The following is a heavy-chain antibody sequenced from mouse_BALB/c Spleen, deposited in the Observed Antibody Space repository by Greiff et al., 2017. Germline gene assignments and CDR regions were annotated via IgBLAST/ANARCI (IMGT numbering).Heavy chain of an antibody. CDR2: ISYSGST. CDR3: ARSDYGYPYAMDY. Sequence: EVKLMESGPGLVKPSQSLSLTCTVTGYSITSDYAWNWIRQFPGNKLEWMGYISYSGSTSYNPSLKSRISITRDTSKNQFFLQLNSVTTEDTATYYCARSDYGYPYAMDYWGQGTSVTVSS. J-gene: IGHJ4*01. V-gene: IGHV3-2*02. CDR1: GYSITSDYA. D-gene: IGHD2-2*01.